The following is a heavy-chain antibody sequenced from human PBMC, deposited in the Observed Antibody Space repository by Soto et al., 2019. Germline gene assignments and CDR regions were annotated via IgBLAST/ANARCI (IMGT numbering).Heavy chain of an antibody. J-gene: IGHJ4*02. V-gene: IGHV1-18*01. CDR2: ISAHNGNT. CDR1: GYTFTTYG. CDR3: ARGRYGDY. Sequence: QVHLVQSGAEVRKPGASVKVSCKGSGYTFTTYGITWVRQATGQGLEWMGWISAHNGNTNYAQKLQGRVTVTRDTSTSTAYMELRNLRSDDTAVYYCARGRYGDYWGQGALVTVSS. D-gene: IGHD1-1*01.